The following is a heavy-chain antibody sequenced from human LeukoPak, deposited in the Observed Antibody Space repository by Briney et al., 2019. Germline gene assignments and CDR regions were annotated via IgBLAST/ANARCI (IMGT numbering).Heavy chain of an antibody. CDR1: GFTVSSNY. Sequence: GGSLRLSCAASGFTVSSNYMSWVRQAPGKGLEWVSVIYSGGSTYYADSVKGRFTISRDNSKNTLYLQMNSLRAEDTAVYYCARWDLWSGMDVWGKGTTVTVSS. CDR2: IYSGGST. D-gene: IGHD3-3*01. J-gene: IGHJ6*04. CDR3: ARWDLWSGMDV. V-gene: IGHV3-53*01.